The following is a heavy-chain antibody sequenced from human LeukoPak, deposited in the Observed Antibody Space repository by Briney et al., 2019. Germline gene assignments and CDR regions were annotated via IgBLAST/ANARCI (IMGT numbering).Heavy chain of an antibody. CDR1: GFTVSDNY. CDR2: TSATGST. V-gene: IGHV3-66*01. J-gene: IGHJ4*02. D-gene: IGHD3-10*01. Sequence: GGSLRLSCAASGFTVSDNYMSWVRQAPGKGLQWVSVTSATGSTYYADSVKGRFSVSRDNSKNTLYLQMNSLRGEDTAVYYCARDPFYYASGLWGQGTLVTVSS. CDR3: ARDPFYYASGL.